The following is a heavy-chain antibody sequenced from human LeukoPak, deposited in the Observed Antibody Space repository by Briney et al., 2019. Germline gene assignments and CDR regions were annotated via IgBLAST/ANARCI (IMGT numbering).Heavy chain of an antibody. D-gene: IGHD2-2*01. CDR2: ISYDGSNK. Sequence: GGSLRLSCAASGITFSSYAMHWVRQAPGKGLKWVAVISYDGSNKYYADSVKGRFTISRDNSKNTLYLQMNSLRAEETAVYYCARVMGRYCSSTSCYVDYWGQGTLVAVSS. CDR1: GITFSSYA. J-gene: IGHJ4*02. CDR3: ARVMGRYCSSTSCYVDY. V-gene: IGHV3-30*04.